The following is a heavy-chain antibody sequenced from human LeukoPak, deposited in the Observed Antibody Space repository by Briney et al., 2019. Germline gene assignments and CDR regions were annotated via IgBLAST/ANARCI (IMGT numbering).Heavy chain of an antibody. CDR3: ASVLTGYYDYFDY. Sequence: GGCLRFSCAASGFIVSSNYMSWARQAPGKGLEWVSVIYSGGSTYYADSVKGRFTISRDNSKNTLYLQMNSLRAEDTAVYYCASVLTGYYDYFDYWGQASLVSVSS. V-gene: IGHV3-53*01. CDR2: IYSGGST. D-gene: IGHD3-9*01. J-gene: IGHJ4*01. CDR1: GFIVSSNY.